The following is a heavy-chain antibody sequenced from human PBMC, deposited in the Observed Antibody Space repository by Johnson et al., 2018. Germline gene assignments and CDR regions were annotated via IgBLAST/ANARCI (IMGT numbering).Heavy chain of an antibody. CDR1: GITFDTYT. Sequence: VQLVESGGGVVKPGRSLRLSCSASGITFDTYTVSWFRQAPGKGLERVSFIRSKFSGGTAEYAASVRGRFNISRDDSKSIAYLQLDSLKTVETAVYYCASVHFVHGVCYSMYFESWGQGTVVTVAS. V-gene: IGHV3-49*05. D-gene: IGHD2-8*01. J-gene: IGHJ4*02. CDR3: ASVHFVHGVCYSMYFES. CDR2: IRSKFSGGTA.